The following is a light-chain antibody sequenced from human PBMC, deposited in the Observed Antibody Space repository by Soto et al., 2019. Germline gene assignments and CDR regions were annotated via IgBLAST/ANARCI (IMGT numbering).Light chain of an antibody. Sequence: QSALTQPPSASGSPGQSVTISCTGTSSDVGGYNYVSWHQQHPGKAPKVMNYEVTKRPAVVPDRFSASKSGNTASLTVSGLPAEEEADYYCSSFAGSNEVVFGGGTKLTVL. V-gene: IGLV2-8*01. CDR1: SSDVGGYNY. J-gene: IGLJ2*01. CDR2: EVT. CDR3: SSFAGSNEVV.